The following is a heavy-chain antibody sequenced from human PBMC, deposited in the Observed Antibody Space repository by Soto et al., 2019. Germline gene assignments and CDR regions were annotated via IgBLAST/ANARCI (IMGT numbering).Heavy chain of an antibody. V-gene: IGHV3-30-3*01. CDR2: MSSDGSNK. J-gene: IGHJ4*02. CDR3: ARAGYSSGWYEDY. Sequence: QVQLVESGGGVVQPGRSLRLSCAASGFTFRSYAMHWVRQAPGKGLEWVAVMSSDGSNKYYADSVKGRFTISRDNSKTTLYLQMNSLRAEDTAVYYCARAGYSSGWYEDYWGQGTLVTVSS. D-gene: IGHD6-19*01. CDR1: GFTFRSYA.